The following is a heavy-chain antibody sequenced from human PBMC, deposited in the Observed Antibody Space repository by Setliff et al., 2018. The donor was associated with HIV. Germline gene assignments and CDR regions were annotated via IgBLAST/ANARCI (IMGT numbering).Heavy chain of an antibody. J-gene: IGHJ4*02. CDR1: NGSFSGYY. Sequence: PSETLSLTCAVYNGSFSGYYWTWIRQPPGKGLEWIGEINHSGSTNYSPSLKNRVTISVDASRNQFSLRLSSVTAADTAVYYCAAWGPRYSYAPYFFDSWGQGTLVTVSS. CDR3: AAWGPRYSYAPYFFDS. CDR2: INHSGST. V-gene: IGHV4-34*01. D-gene: IGHD5-18*01.